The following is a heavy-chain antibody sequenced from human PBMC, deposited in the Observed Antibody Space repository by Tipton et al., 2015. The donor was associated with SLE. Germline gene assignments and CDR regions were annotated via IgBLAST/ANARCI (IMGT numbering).Heavy chain of an antibody. CDR2: INHSGST. J-gene: IGHJ4*02. D-gene: IGHD2-21*01. CDR1: GGSFSGYY. CDR3: ARGGQLWSRFDN. V-gene: IGHV4-34*01. Sequence: TLSLTCAVYGGSFSGYYWSWIRQPPGKGLEWIGEINHSGSTNYNPSLESRVTISVDTSKNQFSLKLSSVTAADTAVYYCARGGQLWSRFDNWGRGTLVTVSS.